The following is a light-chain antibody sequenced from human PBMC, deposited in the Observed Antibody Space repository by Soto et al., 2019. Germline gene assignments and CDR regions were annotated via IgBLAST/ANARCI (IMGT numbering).Light chain of an antibody. CDR1: SGDIGGYDY. Sequence: QSALTQPPSASGSPGQSVTISCTGTSGDIGGYDYVSWYQQHPGKAPKLMIYEVTQRPLGVPDRFSGSKSGNTASLTVSGLQAEDEADYYCSSYAGSNNPYVFGPGTKLTVL. V-gene: IGLV2-8*01. CDR3: SSYAGSNNPYV. J-gene: IGLJ1*01. CDR2: EVT.